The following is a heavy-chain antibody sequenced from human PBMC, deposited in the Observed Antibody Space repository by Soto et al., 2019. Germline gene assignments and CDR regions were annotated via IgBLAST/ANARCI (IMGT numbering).Heavy chain of an antibody. CDR1: GGSISSSSYY. J-gene: IGHJ6*02. D-gene: IGHD2-2*01. CDR3: ARGPREDIVVVPAEYGMDV. V-gene: IGHV4-39*01. Sequence: SETLSLTCTVSGGSISSSSYYWGWIRQPPGKGLEWIGSIFYSGSTYYNPSLKSRVTISVDTSKNQFSLKLSSVTAADTAVYYCARGPREDIVVVPAEYGMDVWGQGTTVTFSS. CDR2: IFYSGST.